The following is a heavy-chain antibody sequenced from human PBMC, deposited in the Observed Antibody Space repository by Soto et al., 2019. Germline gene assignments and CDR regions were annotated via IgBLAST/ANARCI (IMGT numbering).Heavy chain of an antibody. J-gene: IGHJ6*02. CDR3: FRFMSAVNTFGMDV. V-gene: IGHV2-5*02. CDR2: IYWDDDK. D-gene: IGHD3-16*01. Sequence: QITLKESGPTLVEPTQTLTLTCTFSGFSLITTGSGVAWIRQSPGKALEWLALIYWDDDKRYSPSLKRRLTITKDTSQNQVVLTKTNMDPVDTGTYFCFRFMSAVNTFGMDVWGQGTAVTVSS. CDR1: GFSLITTGSG.